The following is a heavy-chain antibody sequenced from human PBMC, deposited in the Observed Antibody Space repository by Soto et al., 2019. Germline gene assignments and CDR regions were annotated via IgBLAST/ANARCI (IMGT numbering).Heavy chain of an antibody. J-gene: IGHJ6*03. CDR1: SCSISISNW. D-gene: IGHD4-17*01. CDR2: IYHSGST. CDR3: ARAYGDYAESGYYYYYMDV. V-gene: IGHV4-4*02. Sequence: PSETLSLTCAVSSCSISISNWCSWVRQPPGKGLEWIGEIYHSGSTNYNPSLKSRVTISVDKSKNQFSLKLSSVTAADTAVYYCARAYGDYAESGYYYYYMDVWGKGTTVTVSS.